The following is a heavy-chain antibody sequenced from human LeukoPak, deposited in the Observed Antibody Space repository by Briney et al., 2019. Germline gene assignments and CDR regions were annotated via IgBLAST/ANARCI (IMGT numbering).Heavy chain of an antibody. CDR1: GYSISSGYY. D-gene: IGHD2-2*01. CDR2: INHSGST. Sequence: PSETLSLTCTVSGYSISSGYYWGWIRQPPGKGLEWIGSINHSGSTNYNPSLKSRVTISVDTSKDQFSLRLSSVTAADTAVYYCACILGRTSFYEGVDYWGQGTLVTVSS. J-gene: IGHJ4*02. V-gene: IGHV4-38-2*02. CDR3: ACILGRTSFYEGVDY.